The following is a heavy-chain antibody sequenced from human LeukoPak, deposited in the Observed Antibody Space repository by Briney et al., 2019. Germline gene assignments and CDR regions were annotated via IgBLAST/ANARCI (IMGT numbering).Heavy chain of an antibody. D-gene: IGHD6-13*01. CDR2: ISSSSSTI. CDR1: GFTFSSYS. V-gene: IGHV3-48*04. CDR3: ASGQLAPTFDY. Sequence: GGSLRLSCAASGFTFSSYSMNWVRQAPGKGLEWVSYISSSSSTIYYADSVKGRFTNSRDNAKNSLFLQMNSLRAEDTAVYYCASGQLAPTFDYWGQGTLVTVSS. J-gene: IGHJ4*02.